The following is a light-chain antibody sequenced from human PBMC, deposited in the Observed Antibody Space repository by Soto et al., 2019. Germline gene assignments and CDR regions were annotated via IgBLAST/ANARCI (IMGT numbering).Light chain of an antibody. Sequence: EIRVTQSPATLSASPGERATLSCLASQSVSSKLAWYQRKPGQGPRLLIYGASTRATGIAARISGSGSGTDFTLTISSLEPEDFAVYYCQQRSNWLTFGGGTKVDIK. CDR1: QSVSSK. V-gene: IGKV3-15*01. CDR3: QQRSNWLT. J-gene: IGKJ4*01. CDR2: GAS.